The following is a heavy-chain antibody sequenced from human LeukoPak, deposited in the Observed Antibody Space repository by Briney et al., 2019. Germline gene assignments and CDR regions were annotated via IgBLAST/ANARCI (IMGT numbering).Heavy chain of an antibody. Sequence: ASVKVSCKASGYTFTGYYMHWVRQAPGQGLEWMGWINPNSGGTNYAQKFQGRVTMTRDTSISTAYMELSRLRSDDTAVYYCARVSPRVGAKYIDYWGQGTLVTVSS. V-gene: IGHV1-2*02. CDR2: INPNSGGT. J-gene: IGHJ4*02. CDR1: GYTFTGYY. CDR3: ARVSPRVGAKYIDY. D-gene: IGHD1-26*01.